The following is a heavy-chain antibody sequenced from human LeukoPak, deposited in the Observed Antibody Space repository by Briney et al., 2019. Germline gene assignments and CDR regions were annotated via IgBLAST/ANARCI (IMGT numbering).Heavy chain of an antibody. CDR2: IYYGGTN. Sequence: SQTLSLTCTLYTRSISSYYWRWIRQPPKDVLEWNGYIYYGGTNNYNPTLKSRVTISVDTSKNQFSLKLSSVTAADTAVYYCARQKGLVIRGYFDYWGQGTLVTVSS. CDR1: TRSISSYY. V-gene: IGHV4-59*08. CDR3: ARQKGLVIRGYFDY. J-gene: IGHJ4*02. D-gene: IGHD3/OR15-3a*01.